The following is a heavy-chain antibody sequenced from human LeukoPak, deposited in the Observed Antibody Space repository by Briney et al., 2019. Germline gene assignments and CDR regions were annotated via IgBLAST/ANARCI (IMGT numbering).Heavy chain of an antibody. CDR3: ARERTPYYYMDV. V-gene: IGHV1-8*01. J-gene: IGHJ6*03. Sequence: ASVKVSCKASGYTFTSYDINWVRQATGQGLEWMGWMNPNSGNTGYAQKFQGRVTMTRNTSISTAYMELSSLRSEDTAVYYCARERTPYYYMDVWGKGTMVTVSS. D-gene: IGHD2-2*01. CDR1: GYTFTSYD. CDR2: MNPNSGNT.